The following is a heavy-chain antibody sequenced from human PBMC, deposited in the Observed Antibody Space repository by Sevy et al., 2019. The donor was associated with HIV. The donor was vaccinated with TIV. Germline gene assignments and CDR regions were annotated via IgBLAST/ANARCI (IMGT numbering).Heavy chain of an antibody. D-gene: IGHD2-2*01. Sequence: GGSLRLSCAASGFPFSSYAMNWVRRAPGKGLEWVSGRSGSGGGPYYADSVKGRFTISRDNSKNTLYLQMNSLRSEDTAIYYCAKDRVAVVGDAFDSWGQGTMVTVSS. J-gene: IGHJ3*02. CDR3: AKDRVAVVGDAFDS. V-gene: IGHV3-23*01. CDR1: GFPFSSYA. CDR2: RSGSGGGP.